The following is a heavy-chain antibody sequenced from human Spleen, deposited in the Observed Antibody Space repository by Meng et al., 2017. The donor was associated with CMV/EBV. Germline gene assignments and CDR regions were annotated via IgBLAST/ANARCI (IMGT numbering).Heavy chain of an antibody. CDR1: GFTFGDYV. J-gene: IGHJ6*02. Sequence: GGSLRLSCRGSGFTFGDYVMSWVRQAPGKGLEWVANIKQDGSEKYYVDSVKGRFTISRDNAKNSLYLQMNSLRAEDTALYYCARGDYGMDVWGQGTTVTVSS. CDR3: ARGDYGMDV. V-gene: IGHV3-7*04. CDR2: IKQDGSEK.